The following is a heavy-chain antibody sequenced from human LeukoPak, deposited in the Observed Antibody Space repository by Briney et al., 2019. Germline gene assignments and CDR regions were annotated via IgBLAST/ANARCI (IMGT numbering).Heavy chain of an antibody. J-gene: IGHJ4*02. CDR1: GYTFTSYG. D-gene: IGHD6-13*01. Sequence: ASVKVSCKASGYTFTSYGISWVRQAPGQGLEWMGWISAYNGNTNYAQKLQGRVTMTTDTSTSTAYMELRSLRSDDTAVYYCASRIAAAGTFDYWGQGTLVTVSS. V-gene: IGHV1-18*01. CDR3: ASRIAAAGTFDY. CDR2: ISAYNGNT.